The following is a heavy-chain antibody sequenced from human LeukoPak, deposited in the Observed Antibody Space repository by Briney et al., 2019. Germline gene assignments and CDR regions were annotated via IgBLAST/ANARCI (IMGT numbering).Heavy chain of an antibody. CDR2: ISSSSYI. D-gene: IGHD6-19*01. J-gene: IGHJ4*02. CDR3: ARGLYSSAWSPFDY. V-gene: IGHV3-21*01. Sequence: GGSLRLSCAASGFTFSSYSMNWVRQAPGKGLEWVSSISSSSYIYYADSVKGRFTISRDNAKNSLYLQMNSLRVEDTAVYYCARGLYSSAWSPFDYWGQGTLVTVSS. CDR1: GFTFSSYS.